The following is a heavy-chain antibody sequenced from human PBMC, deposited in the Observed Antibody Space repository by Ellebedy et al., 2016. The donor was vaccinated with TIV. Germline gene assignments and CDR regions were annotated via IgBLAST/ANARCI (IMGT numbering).Heavy chain of an antibody. J-gene: IGHJ4*02. CDR1: GASIPTFS. CDR3: ARDLYYYDTSGTIYYFDS. CDR2: VYTSGRT. Sequence: SETLSLXXPVSGASIPTFSWSWIRQPAGRGLEWIGRVYTSGRTNYNPSLKSRITMSLDTSKNQFSLRLSSVTAADTAVYYCARDLYYYDTSGTIYYFDSWGQGTLVTVSS. D-gene: IGHD3-22*01. V-gene: IGHV4-4*07.